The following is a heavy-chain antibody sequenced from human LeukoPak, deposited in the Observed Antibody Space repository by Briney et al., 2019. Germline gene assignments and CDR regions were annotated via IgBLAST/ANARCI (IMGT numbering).Heavy chain of an antibody. J-gene: IGHJ2*01. Sequence: PGGSLRLSCAASGFTFSSYAMHWVRQAPGKGLEWVAVISYDGSNKYYADSVKGRFTISRDNSKNTLYLQMNSLRAEDTAVYYCARNYYDSSGYLEFARYFDLWGRGTLVTVSS. CDR3: ARNYYDSSGYLEFARYFDL. CDR2: ISYDGSNK. V-gene: IGHV3-30*01. D-gene: IGHD3-22*01. CDR1: GFTFSSYA.